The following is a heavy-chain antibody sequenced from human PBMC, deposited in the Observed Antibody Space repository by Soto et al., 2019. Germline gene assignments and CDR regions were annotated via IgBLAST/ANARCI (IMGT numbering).Heavy chain of an antibody. CDR2: ISSSSSYI. Sequence: GGSLRLSCAASGFTFSSYSMNWVRQAPGKGLEWVSSISSSSSYIYYADSVKGRFTISRDNAKNSLYLQMNSLRAEDTAVYYCARDFTKGDSSGYLAYWGQGTLVTV. CDR3: ARDFTKGDSSGYLAY. V-gene: IGHV3-21*01. D-gene: IGHD3-22*01. CDR1: GFTFSSYS. J-gene: IGHJ4*02.